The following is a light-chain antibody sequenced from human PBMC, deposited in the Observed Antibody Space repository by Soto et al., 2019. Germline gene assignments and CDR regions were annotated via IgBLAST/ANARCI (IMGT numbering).Light chain of an antibody. Sequence: QSALTQPASVSGSRGQSITISCTGTSNNVGSYNFVSWYRQYPGKAPELIIYEVSQRPSTFFNRFSGSKSGNTASLTTSGLQSDDEADYYCCSYAGNNALVFGGGTKVTVL. V-gene: IGLV2-23*02. J-gene: IGLJ3*02. CDR3: CSYAGNNALV. CDR1: SNNVGSYNF. CDR2: EVS.